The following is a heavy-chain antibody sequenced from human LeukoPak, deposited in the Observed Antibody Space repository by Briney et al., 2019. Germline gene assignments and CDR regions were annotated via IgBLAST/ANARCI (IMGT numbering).Heavy chain of an antibody. D-gene: IGHD3-3*01. J-gene: IGHJ4*02. CDR3: ARGSRFLEWLSIIDY. V-gene: IGHV3-33*01. CDR2: IWYDGSNK. CDR1: GFTFSSYG. Sequence: GGSLRLSCAASGFTFSSYGMHWVRQAPGKGLEWVAVIWYDGSNKYYADSVKGRFTISRDNSKNTLYLQMNSLRAEDTAVYYCARGSRFLEWLSIIDYWGQGTLVTVSS.